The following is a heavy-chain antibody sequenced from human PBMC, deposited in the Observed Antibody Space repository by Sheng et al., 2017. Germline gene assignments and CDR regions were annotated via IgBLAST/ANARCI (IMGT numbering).Heavy chain of an antibody. CDR2: IIPIFGTA. CDR1: GGTFSSYA. D-gene: IGHD2-2*01. V-gene: IGHV1-69*01. Sequence: QVQLVQSGAEVKKPGSSVKVSCKASGGTFSSYAISWVRQAPGQGLEWMGGIIPIFGTANYAQKFQGRVTITADESTSTAYMELSSLRSEDTAVYYCARVGRDYCSSTSCYHGNYYYYGMDVWDQGP. J-gene: IGHJ6*02. CDR3: ARVGRDYCSSTSCYHGNYYYYGMDV.